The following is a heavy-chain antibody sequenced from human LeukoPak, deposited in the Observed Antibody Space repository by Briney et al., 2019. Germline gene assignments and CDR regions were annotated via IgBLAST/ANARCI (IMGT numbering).Heavy chain of an antibody. V-gene: IGHV5-51*01. CDR1: GYXFTSYW. J-gene: IGHJ2*01. Sequence: GESLKISCNGSGYXFTSYWICWVRQMPGKGLEWMGIIYPGDSDTTYSPSFQGQVTISADKSISTAYLQWSSLKASDTAMYYCARLRDYDRYFDRWGRGTLVTVSS. CDR2: IYPGDSDT. D-gene: IGHD3-22*01. CDR3: ARLRDYDRYFDR.